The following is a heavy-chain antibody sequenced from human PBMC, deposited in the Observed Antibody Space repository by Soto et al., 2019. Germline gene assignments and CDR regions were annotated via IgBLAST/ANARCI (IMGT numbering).Heavy chain of an antibody. Sequence: GESLKISCAASGFTFSNAWMSWVRQAPGKGLEWVGRIKSKTDGGTTDYAAPVKGRFTFSRDDSKNTLYLQMNGLKTEDTAVYYCATVTYSSDGLDYWGRGTLVTVSS. D-gene: IGHD2-15*01. CDR1: GFTFSNAW. CDR3: ATVTYSSDGLDY. CDR2: IKSKTDGGTT. J-gene: IGHJ4*02. V-gene: IGHV3-15*01.